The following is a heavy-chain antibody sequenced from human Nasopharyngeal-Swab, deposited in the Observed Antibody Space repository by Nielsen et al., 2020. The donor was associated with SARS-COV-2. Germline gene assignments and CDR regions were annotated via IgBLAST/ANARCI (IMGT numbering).Heavy chain of an antibody. V-gene: IGHV3-21*01. CDR1: GFTFSSYS. J-gene: IGHJ6*02. CDR2: ISSSSSYI. Sequence: GGSLRLSCAAYGFTFSSYSMTWVRQAPGKGLEWVSSISSSSSYIYYADSVKGRFTISRDNAKNSLYLQMNSLRAEDTAVYYCASNLEWLLSHYYYGMDVWGQGTTVTVS. D-gene: IGHD3-3*01. CDR3: ASNLEWLLSHYYYGMDV.